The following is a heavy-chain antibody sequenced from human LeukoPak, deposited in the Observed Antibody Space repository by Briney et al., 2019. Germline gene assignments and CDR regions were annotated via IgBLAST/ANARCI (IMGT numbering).Heavy chain of an antibody. J-gene: IGHJ4*02. Sequence: GGSLRLSCAASGFTFSSYAMSWVRQAPGKGLEWVSAISGSGGSTYYADSVKGRFTISRDNSKNTLYLQMNSLRAEDTAVYYCAKDLSSGELWFYFDYWGQGTLVTVSS. V-gene: IGHV3-23*01. CDR2: ISGSGGST. D-gene: IGHD5-18*01. CDR1: GFTFSSYA. CDR3: AKDLSSGELWFYFDY.